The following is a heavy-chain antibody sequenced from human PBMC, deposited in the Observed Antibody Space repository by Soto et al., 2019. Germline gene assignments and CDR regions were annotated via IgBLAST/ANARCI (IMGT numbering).Heavy chain of an antibody. V-gene: IGHV1-69*13. CDR3: ARAFYDYGGNLRWFDP. Sequence: SVKVSCKASGGTFSSYAISWVRQAPGQGLEWVGGIIPIFGTANYAQKFQGRVTITADESTSTAYMELSSLRSEDTAVYYCARAFYDYGGNLRWFDPWGQGTLVTVSS. J-gene: IGHJ5*02. CDR2: IIPIFGTA. D-gene: IGHD4-17*01. CDR1: GGTFSSYA.